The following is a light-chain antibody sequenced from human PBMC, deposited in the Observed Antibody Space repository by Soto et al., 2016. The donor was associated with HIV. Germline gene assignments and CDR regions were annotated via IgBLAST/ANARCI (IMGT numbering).Light chain of an antibody. J-gene: IGLJ2*01. V-gene: IGLV3-21*03. CDR1: NIGGKS. Sequence: SYVLTQPPSVSVAPGKTATITCGGNNIGGKSVHWFQQKPGQAPVVVVHGDSDRPSGIPERFSGANSGNTATLTISRVEAGDEADFYCQVWDSSSDLVVFGGGTKLTVL. CDR2: GDS. CDR3: QVWDSSSDLVV.